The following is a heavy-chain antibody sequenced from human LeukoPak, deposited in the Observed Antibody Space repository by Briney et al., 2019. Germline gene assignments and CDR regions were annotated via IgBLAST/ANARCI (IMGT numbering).Heavy chain of an antibody. V-gene: IGHV3-23*01. CDR2: ISRSGGST. D-gene: IGHD3-22*01. J-gene: IGHJ3*02. Sequence: GGSLRLSCAASGFTFSSYAMSWVRQAPGKGLEWVSAISRSGGSTYYADSVKGRFTIYRDNSKNTLYLQMNSLRAEDTAVYYCAKGSSSGYLWAFDIWGQGTMVTVSS. CDR3: AKGSSSGYLWAFDI. CDR1: GFTFSSYA.